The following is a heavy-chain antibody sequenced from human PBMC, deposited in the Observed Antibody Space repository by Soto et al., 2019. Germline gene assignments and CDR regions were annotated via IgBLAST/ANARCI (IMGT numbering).Heavy chain of an antibody. D-gene: IGHD2-8*01. J-gene: IGHJ6*02. CDR3: ARDRFDCTNGVCVHYYYYGMDV. V-gene: IGHV3-30-3*01. Sequence: GGSLRLSFAASGFTFSSYAMDWVRQAPGKGLEWVAVISYDGSNKYYADSVKGRFTISRDNSKNTLYLQMNSLRAEDTAAYYCARDRFDCTNGVCVHYYYYGMDVWGQGTTVTVSS. CDR2: ISYDGSNK. CDR1: GFTFSSYA.